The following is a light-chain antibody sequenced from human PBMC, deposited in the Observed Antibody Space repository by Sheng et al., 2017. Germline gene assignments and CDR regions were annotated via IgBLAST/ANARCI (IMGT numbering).Light chain of an antibody. V-gene: IGKV1-5*03. CDR3: QQANSFPLT. CDR2: KAS. J-gene: IGKJ4*01. CDR1: QSVTSS. Sequence: DIQMTQSPSTLSASVGDRVTITCRASQSVTSSLAWYQQKPGKAPKLLIYKASSLESGVPSRFSGSGSGTEFTLTISSLQPEDFATYYCQQANSFPLTFGGGTKVEIK.